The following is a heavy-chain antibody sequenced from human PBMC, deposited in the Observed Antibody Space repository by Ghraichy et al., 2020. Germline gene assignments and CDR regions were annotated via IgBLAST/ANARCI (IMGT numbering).Heavy chain of an antibody. CDR2: IYYSGST. V-gene: IGHV4-59*08. CDR3: RARDYYYYMDV. J-gene: IGHJ6*03. Sequence: SETLSLTCTVSGGSISSYYWSWIRQPPGKGLEWIGYIYYSGSTNYNPSLKSRVTISVDTSKNQFSLKLSSVTAADTAVYYCRARDYYYYMDVWGKGTTVTVSS. CDR1: GGSISSYY.